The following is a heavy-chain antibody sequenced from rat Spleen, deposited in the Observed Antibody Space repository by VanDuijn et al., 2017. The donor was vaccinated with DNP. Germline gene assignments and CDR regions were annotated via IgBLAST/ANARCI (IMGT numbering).Heavy chain of an antibody. J-gene: IGHJ4*01. CDR3: ATHDNSGYEAMDA. D-gene: IGHD4-3*01. Sequence: EVQLVESGGGLVQPGRSLKLSCAASGFTFSDYYMAWVRQTPKKGLEWVATISTSGSKTYYPDSVKGRFTISRDNAESSLYLQMNGLKSDDTGTYYCATHDNSGYEAMDAWGQGTSVTVSS. V-gene: IGHV5-25*01. CDR1: GFTFSDYY. CDR2: ISTSGSKT.